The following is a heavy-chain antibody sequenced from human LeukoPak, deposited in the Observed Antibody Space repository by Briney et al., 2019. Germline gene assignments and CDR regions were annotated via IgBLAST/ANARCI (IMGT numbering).Heavy chain of an antibody. Sequence: TLSLTRTVSLGSISRGGYYWRWIRQHPGRGREWIGYIYYSGSHYYKRSLKSRVTISVDTSKNQFSLKLSTVTAADTAVYYCARGGLGYSYGYLDYWGQGTLVTVSS. CDR3: ARGGLGYSYGYLDY. D-gene: IGHD5-18*01. CDR2: IYYSGSH. J-gene: IGHJ4*02. CDR1: LGSISRGGYY. V-gene: IGHV4-31*03.